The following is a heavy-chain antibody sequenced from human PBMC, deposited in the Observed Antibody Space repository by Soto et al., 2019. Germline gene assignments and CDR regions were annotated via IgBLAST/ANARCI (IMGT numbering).Heavy chain of an antibody. V-gene: IGHV3-11*01. CDR3: AREKAAVAAPHYYYYYYMDV. Sequence: EGSLRLSCAASGFTFSDYYMSWIRQAPGKGLEWVSYISSSGSTIYYADSVKGRFTISRDNAKNSLYLQMNSLRAEDTAVYYCAREKAAVAAPHYYYYYYMDVWGKGTTVTVSS. J-gene: IGHJ6*03. CDR1: GFTFSDYY. D-gene: IGHD6-19*01. CDR2: ISSSGSTI.